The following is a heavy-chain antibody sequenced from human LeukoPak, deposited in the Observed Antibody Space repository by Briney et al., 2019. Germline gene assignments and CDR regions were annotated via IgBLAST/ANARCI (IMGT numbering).Heavy chain of an antibody. CDR3: AARSSGNPYF. D-gene: IGHD1-26*01. Sequence: GGSLRLSCAASGFTFRSYWMRWVRQAPGKGLEWVANIKQDGSEKNYVDSVKGRFTISRDNAKNSLYLQMNSLRAEDTAVYYCAARSSGNPYFWGQGTLVTVSS. CDR1: GFTFRSYW. CDR2: IKQDGSEK. J-gene: IGHJ4*02. V-gene: IGHV3-7*03.